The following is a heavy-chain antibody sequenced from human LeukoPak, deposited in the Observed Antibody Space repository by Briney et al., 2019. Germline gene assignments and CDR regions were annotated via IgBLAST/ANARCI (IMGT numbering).Heavy chain of an antibody. CDR1: GGSISSYY. V-gene: IGHV4-4*07. CDR2: IYTSEST. J-gene: IGHJ6*03. Sequence: SETLSLTCTVSGGSISSYYWSWIRQSAGKGLEWIGRIYTSESTNYNPSLKSRVTMSVDKSKNQFSLKLSSVTAAETAVYYCARETYYHGSGSRGYYMDVWGKGTTVTVSS. D-gene: IGHD3-10*01. CDR3: ARETYYHGSGSRGYYMDV.